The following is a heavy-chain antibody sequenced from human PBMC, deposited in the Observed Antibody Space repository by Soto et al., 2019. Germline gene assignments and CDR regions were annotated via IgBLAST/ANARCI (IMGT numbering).Heavy chain of an antibody. Sequence: QVQLVQSGAEVKKPGSSVKVSCKDSGGTFSTYSMFWVRQDPGQELEWMGRIIPMLGVRNYAQRFQDRVTITADKSTATVHMELSSLRSEDTALYYCTIGSWSGEVFDIWGQGTMVTVSS. J-gene: IGHJ3*02. D-gene: IGHD2-21*01. V-gene: IGHV1-69*02. CDR2: IIPMLGVR. CDR3: TIGSWSGEVFDI. CDR1: GGTFSTYS.